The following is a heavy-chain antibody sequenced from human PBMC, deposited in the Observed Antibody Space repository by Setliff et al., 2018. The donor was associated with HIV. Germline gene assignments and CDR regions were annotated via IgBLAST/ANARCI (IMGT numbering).Heavy chain of an antibody. J-gene: IGHJ4*02. D-gene: IGHD3-10*01. CDR1: GLTFSNCG. V-gene: IGHV3-30*02. CDR3: AKDKGQKYADY. CDR2: IRSDGSNK. Sequence: PGGSLRLSCATSGLTFSNCGMHWARQAPGKGLEWVASIRSDGSNKYYADSVTGRFTISRDDSKNTPYLQMTSLRAEDTAVYYCAKDKGQKYADYWGQGTVVTVSS.